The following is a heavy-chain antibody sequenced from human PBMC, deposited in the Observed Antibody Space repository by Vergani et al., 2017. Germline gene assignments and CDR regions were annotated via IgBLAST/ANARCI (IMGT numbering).Heavy chain of an antibody. D-gene: IGHD2-2*01. J-gene: IGHJ6*02. V-gene: IGHV3-23*04. CDR3: AKGHCSSTICYSYYYYYGMDV. CDR2: ISGSGGST. CDR1: GFTFSSYA. Sequence: EVQLVESGGGLVKPGGSLRLSCAASGFTFSSYAMSWVRPAPGKGLEWVSAISGSGGSTYYAGSVKGRFTISRDNSKNTLYLQMNSLRAEDTAVYYCAKGHCSSTICYSYYYYYGMDVWGQGTTVTVSS.